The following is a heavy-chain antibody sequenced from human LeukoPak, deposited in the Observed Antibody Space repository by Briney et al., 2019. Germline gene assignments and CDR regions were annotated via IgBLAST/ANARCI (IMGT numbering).Heavy chain of an antibody. CDR2: ISASGYST. CDR3: AKDVYNGDFYFDY. J-gene: IGHJ4*02. D-gene: IGHD1-7*01. V-gene: IGHV3-23*01. Sequence: SGGSLRLSCAAFGFTFSSYAMSWVRQAPGKGLEWVSAISASGYSTYYADSVKGRFTISRDNSKKTLYLQMNSLRAEDTAIFYCAKDVYNGDFYFDYWGQGTLVTVSS. CDR1: GFTFSSYA.